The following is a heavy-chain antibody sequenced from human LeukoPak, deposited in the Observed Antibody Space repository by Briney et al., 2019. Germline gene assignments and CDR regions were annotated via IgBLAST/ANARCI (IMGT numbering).Heavy chain of an antibody. CDR3: ARGDYYDDSGYLHY. CDR2: IYHSGST. CDR1: GYSISSGYY. J-gene: IGHJ4*02. D-gene: IGHD3-22*01. Sequence: SETLSLTCAVSGYSISSGYYWGWIRQPPGKGLEWIGSIYHSGSTYDNPALKSLVNISVDTSKNQFSLNLRSVTAADTAVYYCARGDYYDDSGYLHYWGQGTMVTVSS. V-gene: IGHV4-38-2*01.